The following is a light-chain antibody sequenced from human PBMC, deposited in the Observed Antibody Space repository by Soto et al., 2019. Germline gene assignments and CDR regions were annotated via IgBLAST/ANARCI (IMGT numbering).Light chain of an antibody. CDR3: QQYYSYPIT. CDR2: AAS. V-gene: IGKV1-8*01. J-gene: IGKJ5*01. Sequence: AIRMTQSPSSFSASTGDRVTITCRASQGISSYLAWYQQKPGKAPKFLIYAASTLQSGVPSRFSGSGSGTDFTLTISSLQSEDFATYYCQQYYSYPITFGQGTRLEIK. CDR1: QGISSY.